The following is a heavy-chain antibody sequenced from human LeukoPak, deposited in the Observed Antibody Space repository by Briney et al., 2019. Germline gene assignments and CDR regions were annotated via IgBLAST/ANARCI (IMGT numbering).Heavy chain of an antibody. J-gene: IGHJ4*02. CDR3: GKDRMATIIGEFDY. CDR2: MSYDGSSK. V-gene: IGHV3-30*18. D-gene: IGHD5-24*01. Sequence: GGSLRLSCAASGFAFSSTGMHWVRQAPGKGRDWVASMSYDGSSKKYVDSVKGRFTISRDNSKRTLYLQMKSLRSEDTAVYYCGKDRMATIIGEFDYWGQGTLVTVSS. CDR1: GFAFSSTG.